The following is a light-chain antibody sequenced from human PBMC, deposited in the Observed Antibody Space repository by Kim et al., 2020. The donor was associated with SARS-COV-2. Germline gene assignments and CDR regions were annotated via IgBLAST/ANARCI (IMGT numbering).Light chain of an antibody. V-gene: IGLV3-19*01. J-gene: IGLJ1*01. CDR1: SLRSYY. CDR3: NSRDSSGNPFYV. Sequence: SSELTQDPAVSVALGQTVRITCQGDSLRSYYASWYQQTPGQAPVLVIYGTNNRPSGIPDRFSGSSSGNTASLTITGAQAEDEADYYCNSRDSSGNPFYVF. CDR2: GTN.